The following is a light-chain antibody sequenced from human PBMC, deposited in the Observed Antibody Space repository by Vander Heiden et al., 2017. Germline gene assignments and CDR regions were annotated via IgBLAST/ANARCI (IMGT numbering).Light chain of an antibody. CDR3: QQSYSTPMYT. J-gene: IGKJ2*01. Sequence: IPMTQSPSSMSASVGDRVTITCRASQSISSYLNWYQQKPGKAPKLLIYAASSLQSGVPSRFSGSGSGTDFTLTISSLQPEDFATYYCQQSYSTPMYTFGQGTKLEIK. V-gene: IGKV1-39*01. CDR1: QSISSY. CDR2: AAS.